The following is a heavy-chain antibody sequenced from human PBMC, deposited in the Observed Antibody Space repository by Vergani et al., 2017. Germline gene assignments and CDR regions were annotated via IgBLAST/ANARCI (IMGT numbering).Heavy chain of an antibody. CDR3: ARDCPGGGGDCSAGWYFDL. J-gene: IGHJ2*01. Sequence: QVQLVESAGGVVQPGGSLRLSCAASGFTFRDHYMSWIRQAPGKGLEWVSYTSSTGSSISYAHSVKGRFTISRDNAKDSVFLQMNSLRAEDTAVYYCARDCPGGGGDCSAGWYFDLWGRGTLVTVSS. CDR2: TSSTGSSI. CDR1: GFTFRDHY. D-gene: IGHD2-21*02. V-gene: IGHV3-11*01.